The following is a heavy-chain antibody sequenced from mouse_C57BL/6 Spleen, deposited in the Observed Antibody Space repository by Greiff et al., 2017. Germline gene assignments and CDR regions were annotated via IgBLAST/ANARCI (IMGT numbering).Heavy chain of an antibody. J-gene: IGHJ2*01. V-gene: IGHV5-17*01. Sequence: EVKLVESGGGLVKPGGSLKLSCAASGFTFSDYGMHWVRQAPEKGLEWVAYISSGSSTNYYADTVKGRFTISRDNAKNTLFLQMTSLRSEDTAMYYCARRAGTGYFDYWGQGTTLTVSS. CDR1: GFTFSDYG. D-gene: IGHD4-1*01. CDR3: ARRAGTGYFDY. CDR2: ISSGSSTN.